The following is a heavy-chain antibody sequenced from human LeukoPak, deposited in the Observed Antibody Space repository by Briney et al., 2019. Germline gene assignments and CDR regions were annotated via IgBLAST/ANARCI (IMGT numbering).Heavy chain of an antibody. V-gene: IGHV3-48*01. CDR1: GFTFSSYS. D-gene: IGHD2-15*01. J-gene: IGHJ3*02. Sequence: GSLRLSCAASGFTFSSYSMNWVRQAPGKGLEWVSYISSSSSTIYYADSVKGRFTISRDNAKNSLYLQMNSLRAEDTAVYYCARGWSDDAFDIWGQGTMVTVSS. CDR3: ARGWSDDAFDI. CDR2: ISSSSSTI.